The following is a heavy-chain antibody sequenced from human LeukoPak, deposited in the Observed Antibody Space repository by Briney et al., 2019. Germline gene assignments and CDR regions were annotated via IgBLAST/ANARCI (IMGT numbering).Heavy chain of an antibody. J-gene: IGHJ3*02. CDR1: GGTFSGYA. Sequence: ASVKVSCKASGGTFSGYAINWVRQAPGQVLEWMGLINPDGGNTNYAQNFQGRVTLTRDTSTSTVYMELSSLRSEDTAIYYCARIRDGYNDAYDIWGQGTVVTVPS. CDR3: ARIRDGYNDAYDI. D-gene: IGHD5-24*01. CDR2: INPDGGNT. V-gene: IGHV1-46*01.